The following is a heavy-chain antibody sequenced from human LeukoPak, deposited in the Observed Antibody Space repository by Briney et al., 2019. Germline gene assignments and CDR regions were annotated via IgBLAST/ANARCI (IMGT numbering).Heavy chain of an antibody. CDR2: IYSSVNT. D-gene: IGHD2-15*01. J-gene: IGHJ4*02. Sequence: SETLSLTCTVSGGSISGYYWSWIRQPPGKGLEWIGYIYSSVNTVYNPSLKSRVTISLDTSKNQFSLKLSSVTAADTAMYYCARGLVKPSTYCSGXXXPLVYWGQGTLVTVSS. CDR3: ARGLVKPSTYCSGXXXPLVY. V-gene: IGHV4-59*01. CDR1: GGSISGYY.